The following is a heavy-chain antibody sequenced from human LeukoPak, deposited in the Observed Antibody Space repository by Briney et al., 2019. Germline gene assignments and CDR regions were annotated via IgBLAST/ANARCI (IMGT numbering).Heavy chain of an antibody. CDR2: IRSKANNYAT. D-gene: IGHD6-13*01. CDR3: AKDGEIAAAGYYYYGMDV. CDR1: GFTFSGST. Sequence: PGGSLRLSCAASGFTFSGSTMHWVRQASGKGLEWAGRIRSKANNYATAYATSVKGRFTPSRDDSKNTAYLQMNSLKTEDTAVYYCAKDGEIAAAGYYYYGMDVWGQGTTVTVSS. V-gene: IGHV3-73*01. J-gene: IGHJ6*02.